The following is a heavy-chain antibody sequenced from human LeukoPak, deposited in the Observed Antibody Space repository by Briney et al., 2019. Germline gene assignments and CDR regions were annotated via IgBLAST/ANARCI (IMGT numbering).Heavy chain of an antibody. D-gene: IGHD1-26*01. CDR3: ARERWEKMGAFDI. CDR1: GFTFSDYY. V-gene: IGHV3-11*01. CDR2: ISSSGSTI. Sequence: PGGSLRLSCAASGFTFSDYYMSWIRQAPGKGLEWVSYISSSGSTIYYADSVKGRSTISRDNAKNSLYLQMNSLRAEDTAVYYCARERWEKMGAFDIWGQGTMVTVSS. J-gene: IGHJ3*02.